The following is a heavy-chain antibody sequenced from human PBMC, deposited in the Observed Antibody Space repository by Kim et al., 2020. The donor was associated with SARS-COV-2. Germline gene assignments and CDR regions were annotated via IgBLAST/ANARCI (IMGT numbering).Heavy chain of an antibody. Sequence: SVKVSCKASGGTFSSYAISWVRQAPGQGLEWMGGIIPIFGTANYAQKFQGRVTITADESTSTAYMELSSLRSEDTAVYYCARALPVGDSSSWYEDYYYGMDVWGQGTTVTVSS. V-gene: IGHV1-69*13. CDR1: GGTFSSYA. CDR3: ARALPVGDSSSWYEDYYYGMDV. D-gene: IGHD6-13*01. J-gene: IGHJ6*02. CDR2: IIPIFGTA.